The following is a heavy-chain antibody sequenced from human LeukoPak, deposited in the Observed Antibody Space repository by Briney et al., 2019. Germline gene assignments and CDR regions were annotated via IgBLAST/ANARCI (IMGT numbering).Heavy chain of an antibody. CDR1: GFTFGDFA. J-gene: IGHJ6*03. D-gene: IGHD7-27*01. CDR3: VKQSGSLDYYHYMDV. Sequence: PGGSLGLSCVASGFTFGDFAMYWVRQAPGKGLEWVSAISGGGGTYYADSVKGRFTISRDNSKNTLYLQMNSLRAEDTAVYYCVKQSGSLDYYHYMDVWGKGTTVTVSS. V-gene: IGHV3-23*01. CDR2: ISGGGGT.